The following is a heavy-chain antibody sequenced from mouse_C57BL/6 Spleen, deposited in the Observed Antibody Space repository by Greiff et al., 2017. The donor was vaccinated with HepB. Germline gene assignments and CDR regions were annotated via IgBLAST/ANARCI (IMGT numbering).Heavy chain of an antibody. Sequence: VQLKQSGPELVKPGASVKISCKASGYSFTDYNMNWVKQSNGKSLEWIGVIKPNYGTTSYNQKFKGKATLTVDQSSSTAYLQLNSLTSDDSAVYYCARVDCDLYYAIDYWGQGTSVTVSS. CDR3: ARVDCDLYYAIDY. J-gene: IGHJ4*01. V-gene: IGHV1-39*01. D-gene: IGHD2-13*01. CDR1: GYSFTDYN. CDR2: IKPNYGTT.